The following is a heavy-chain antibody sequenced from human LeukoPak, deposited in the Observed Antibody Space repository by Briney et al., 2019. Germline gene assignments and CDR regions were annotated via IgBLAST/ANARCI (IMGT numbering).Heavy chain of an antibody. Sequence: ASVKVSCKASGYTFTSYGISWVRQAPGQGLEWMGWISAYNGNTNYAQKFQGRVTVTTDTSTSTAYLELRSLRSDDTALYYCARGGNRGDYFDYWGQGALVTVSS. CDR1: GYTFTSYG. CDR2: ISAYNGNT. CDR3: ARGGNRGDYFDY. V-gene: IGHV1-18*01. J-gene: IGHJ4*02. D-gene: IGHD2/OR15-2a*01.